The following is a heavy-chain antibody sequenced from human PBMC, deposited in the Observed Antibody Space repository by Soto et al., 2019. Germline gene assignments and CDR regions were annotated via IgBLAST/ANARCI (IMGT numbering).Heavy chain of an antibody. J-gene: IGHJ4*02. V-gene: IGHV3-23*01. CDR3: AKEGPASSG. CDR2: IGGSET. D-gene: IGHD6-19*01. CDR1: GFTFSIYA. Sequence: GSLRLSCAASGFTFSIYAMSWVRQAPGGGLEWVSTIGGSETYYADSVKGRFTISRDNSKNTLYLQMNSLRAEDTAVYYCAKEGPASSGWGQGTLVTVSS.